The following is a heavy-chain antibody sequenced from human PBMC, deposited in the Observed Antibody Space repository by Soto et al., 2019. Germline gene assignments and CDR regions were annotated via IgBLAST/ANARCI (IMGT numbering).Heavy chain of an antibody. CDR1: GFTFSSYA. CDR3: AREGLNYPAGYYYYGMDV. V-gene: IGHV3-30-3*01. D-gene: IGHD4-4*01. CDR2: ISYDGSNK. J-gene: IGHJ6*02. Sequence: QVQLVESGGGVVQPGRSLRLSCAASGFTFSSYAMHWVRQAPGKGLEWVAVISYDGSNKYYADSVKGRFTISRDNSKNTXYLQMNSLRAEDTAVYYCAREGLNYPAGYYYYGMDVWGQGTTVTVSS.